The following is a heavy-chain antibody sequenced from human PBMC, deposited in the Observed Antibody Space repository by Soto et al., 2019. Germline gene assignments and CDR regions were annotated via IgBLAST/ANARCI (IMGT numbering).Heavy chain of an antibody. J-gene: IGHJ6*02. CDR1: GYNFTKSW. V-gene: IGHV5-51*01. CDR2: IYPGDSDT. CDR3: ARVTVDTAMAYYYYYGMDV. Sequence: PGVSLKIWCKGSGYNFTKSWIRGVRQMPGKALDWMWIIYPGDSDTRYSPSFQGQVTISADKSISTAYLQWSSLKASDTAMYYCARVTVDTAMAYYYYYGMDVWGQGTTVTVSS. D-gene: IGHD5-18*01.